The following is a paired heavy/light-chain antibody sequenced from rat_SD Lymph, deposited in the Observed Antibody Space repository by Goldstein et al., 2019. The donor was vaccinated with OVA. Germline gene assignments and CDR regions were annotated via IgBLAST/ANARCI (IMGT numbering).Light chain of an antibody. CDR2: GTS. J-gene: IGKJ1*01. V-gene: IGKV3S10*01. Sequence: DTVLTQSPALAVSPGERVPISCRASESVTVGVHWYQQKPGQRPKLLIFGTSNVVSGVPARFSGSGSGTDFTLIIDPVEADDFASYFCQQSWNDPPTFGGGTKLELK. CDR3: QQSWNDPPT. CDR1: ESVTVG.
Heavy chain of an antibody. D-gene: IGHD1-6*01. V-gene: IGHV7-7*01. CDR3: ATGFYYGSGFAY. CDR1: GFTFTDFY. CDR2: VRNKANAYTT. J-gene: IGHJ3*01. Sequence: EVKLLESGGGLVQPGGSLRLSCAASGFTFTDFYMNWIRQPAGKAPEWLAFVRNKANAYTTEYNPSVQGRFTISRDNTQNMLYLQMNTLRAEDTATYYCATGFYYGSGFAYWGQGTLVTVSS.